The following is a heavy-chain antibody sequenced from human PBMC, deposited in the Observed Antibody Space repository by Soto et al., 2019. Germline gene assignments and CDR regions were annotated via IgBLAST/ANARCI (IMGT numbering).Heavy chain of an antibody. CDR1: GFTFSSNG. V-gene: IGHV3-64*04. CDR3: ARGARGLYYMDV. J-gene: IGHJ6*03. Sequence: GGSLRLSCSASGFTFSSNGMHWVRQAPGKGLESVSGIASNGVSTNYADSVKGRFTISRDNSKNTVYLQMNSLRAEDTAVYYCARGARGLYYMDVWGKGTTVTVSS. CDR2: IASNGVST.